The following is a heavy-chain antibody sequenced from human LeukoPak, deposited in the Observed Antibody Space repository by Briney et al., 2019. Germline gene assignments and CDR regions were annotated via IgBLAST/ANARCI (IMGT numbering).Heavy chain of an antibody. D-gene: IGHD2-15*01. CDR1: GFTVNIYE. J-gene: IGHJ4*02. CDR2: ISSSGRSI. CDR3: AKEDIAGNGFPFDS. Sequence: SGGSHRLSCAASGFTVNIYEMNWVRLAPGKGPEWISYISSSGRSIYYADSVKGRFTISRDNAKNSVYLQMNSLRVEDTAIYYCAKEDIAGNGFPFDSWGQGTMVTVSS. V-gene: IGHV3-48*03.